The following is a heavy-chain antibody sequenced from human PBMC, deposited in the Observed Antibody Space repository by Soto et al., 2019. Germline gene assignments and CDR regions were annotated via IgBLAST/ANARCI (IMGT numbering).Heavy chain of an antibody. CDR2: LYSSDGT. J-gene: IGHJ3*02. Sequence: GGSLRLSCAASGFSFSGKNYLTWVRQAPGKGLEWVSALYSSDGTYYADSVKGRFSVSRDNSKNTFYLQLNSLRPEDTALYFCATWLQREHAFDIWGLGTMVTVSS. CDR3: ATWLQREHAFDI. CDR1: GFSFSGKNY. D-gene: IGHD1-1*01. V-gene: IGHV3-53*01.